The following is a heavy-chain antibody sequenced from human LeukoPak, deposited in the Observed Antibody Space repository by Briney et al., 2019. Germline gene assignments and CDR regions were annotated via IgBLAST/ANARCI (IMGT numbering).Heavy chain of an antibody. J-gene: IGHJ4*02. D-gene: IGHD3-3*01. Sequence: ASVKVSSKASGYTFTSYAMHWVRQAPGQRLEWMGWINAGNGNTKYSQKFQGRVTITRDTSASTAYMELSSLRPEDTAVYYCARDTYYDFWSGYRVGGGPFDYWGQGTLVTVSS. V-gene: IGHV1-3*01. CDR3: ARDTYYDFWSGYRVGGGPFDY. CDR2: INAGNGNT. CDR1: GYTFTSYA.